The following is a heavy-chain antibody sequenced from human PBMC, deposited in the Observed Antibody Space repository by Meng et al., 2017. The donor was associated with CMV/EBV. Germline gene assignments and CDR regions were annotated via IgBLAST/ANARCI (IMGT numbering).Heavy chain of an antibody. Sequence: SETLSLTCAVYGGSFSGYYWSWIRQPPGKGLEWIGEINHSGSTNYNPSLKSRVTISVDTSKNQFSLKLSSVTAADTAVYYWARGTHLTYDFWSGYYNYYYYGMDVWGQGTTVTVSS. CDR3: ARGTHLTYDFWSGYYNYYYYGMDV. CDR1: GGSFSGYY. J-gene: IGHJ6*02. D-gene: IGHD3-3*01. CDR2: INHSGST. V-gene: IGHV4-34*01.